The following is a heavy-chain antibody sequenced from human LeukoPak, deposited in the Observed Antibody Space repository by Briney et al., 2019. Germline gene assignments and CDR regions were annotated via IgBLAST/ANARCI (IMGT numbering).Heavy chain of an antibody. CDR2: INPNSGVT. D-gene: IGHD4-17*01. Sequence: ASVKVSCKASGYTFTGYYMHWVRQAPGQGLEWMGRINPNSGVTKYAQKFQGRVTMTRDTSISTYYMDLSRLRSDDTAVYYCARGPPQDYGDLSFDYWGQGTLVTVSS. J-gene: IGHJ4*02. CDR3: ARGPPQDYGDLSFDY. CDR1: GYTFTGYY. V-gene: IGHV1-2*06.